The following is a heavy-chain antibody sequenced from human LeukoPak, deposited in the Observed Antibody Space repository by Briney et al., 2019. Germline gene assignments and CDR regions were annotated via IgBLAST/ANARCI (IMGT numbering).Heavy chain of an antibody. J-gene: IGHJ6*02. CDR3: ARDRELGV. CDR2: IYDSVNA. D-gene: IGHD1-26*01. Sequence: SETLSLTCTVSGGSISIFYWSWIRQSPGKGLKWIGYIYDSVNANYNPSLKSRVTISVDMSRNQFSLKLNSVTAADTAIYYCARDRELGVWGQGATVTVSS. V-gene: IGHV4-59*01. CDR1: GGSISIFY.